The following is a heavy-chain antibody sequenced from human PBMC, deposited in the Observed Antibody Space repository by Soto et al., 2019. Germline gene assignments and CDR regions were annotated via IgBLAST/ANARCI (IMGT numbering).Heavy chain of an antibody. CDR1: GVSISSYF. CDR3: AREGISGSYYFDF. J-gene: IGHJ4*02. D-gene: IGHD3-10*01. CDR2: IFYSGST. V-gene: IGHV4-59*01. Sequence: PSETLSLTCTVSGVSISSYFWSWIRQPPGKGLEWIGYIFYSGSTNYNPSLKSRVTMSLDTSKNQFSLKLVSVTPADTAVYYCAREGISGSYYFDFWGQGTTVTVYS.